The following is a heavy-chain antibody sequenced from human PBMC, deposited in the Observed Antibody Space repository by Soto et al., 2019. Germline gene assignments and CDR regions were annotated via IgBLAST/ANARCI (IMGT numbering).Heavy chain of an antibody. V-gene: IGHV3-23*01. Sequence: GGSLRLSCAASGFTFSSYAMSWVRQAPGKGLEWVSAISGSGGSTYYADSVKGRFTISRDNSKNTLYLQMNSLRAEDTAVYYCAKDYSLVTYSSEYYFDYWGQGTLVTVSS. CDR2: ISGSGGST. D-gene: IGHD6-19*01. J-gene: IGHJ4*02. CDR1: GFTFSSYA. CDR3: AKDYSLVTYSSEYYFDY.